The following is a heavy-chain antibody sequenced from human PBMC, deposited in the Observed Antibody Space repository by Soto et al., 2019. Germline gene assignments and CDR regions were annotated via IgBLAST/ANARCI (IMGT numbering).Heavy chain of an antibody. CDR3: ARVLEWELYDN. CDR1: GFTFTSYW. J-gene: IGHJ4*02. V-gene: IGHV3-74*01. CDR2: INTDGGRT. Sequence: SGGSLRLSCAASGFTFTSYWMHWVRQAPGKGLVWVSRINTDGGRTSYADSVKGRFTISRDNAKNTVYLQMNSLRAEDTAVYYCARVLEWELYDNWGQGTLVTVSS. D-gene: IGHD1-26*01.